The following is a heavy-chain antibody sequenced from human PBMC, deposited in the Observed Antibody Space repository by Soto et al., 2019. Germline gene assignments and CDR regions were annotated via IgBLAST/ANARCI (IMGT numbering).Heavy chain of an antibody. V-gene: IGHV3-21*01. D-gene: IGHD6-25*01. J-gene: IGHJ4*02. CDR2: ISSSSSYI. CDR3: ARDYGIAAVFDY. Sequence: GGSLRLSCAASGFSFSNYNMNWVRQAPGKGLEWVSSISSSSSYIYYADSVKGRFTISRDDAKNSLYLQMNSLRAEDTAVYYCARDYGIAAVFDYWGQGTLVTVSS. CDR1: GFSFSNYN.